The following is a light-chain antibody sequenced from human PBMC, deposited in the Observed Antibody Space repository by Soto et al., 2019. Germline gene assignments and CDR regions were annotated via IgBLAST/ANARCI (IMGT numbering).Light chain of an antibody. J-gene: IGKJ5*01. CDR2: GAS. CDR1: QSVGSS. V-gene: IGKV3-15*01. CDR3: HQSHNWPPIT. Sequence: SQSVGSSLAWYQQKPGQAPRLLISGASTRATGVPARFSGSGCGTESASTFLSMQSDDLALYSCHQSHNWPPITFGQGTRLEIK.